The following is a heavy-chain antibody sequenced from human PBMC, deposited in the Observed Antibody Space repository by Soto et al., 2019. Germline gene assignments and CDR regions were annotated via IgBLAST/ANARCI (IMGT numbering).Heavy chain of an antibody. Sequence: EVQLLESGGGLVQPGGSLRLSCAASGFTFSSYAMSWVRQAPGKGLEWVSAISGSGGSTYYADSVKGRFTISRDNSKYTLYLQMNSLRAEDTAVYYCAKDQGVATILDWFDPWGQGTLVTVSS. D-gene: IGHD5-12*01. CDR2: ISGSGGST. CDR3: AKDQGVATILDWFDP. J-gene: IGHJ5*02. CDR1: GFTFSSYA. V-gene: IGHV3-23*01.